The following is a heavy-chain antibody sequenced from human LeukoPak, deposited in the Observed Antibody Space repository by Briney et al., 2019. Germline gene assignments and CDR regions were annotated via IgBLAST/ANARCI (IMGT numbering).Heavy chain of an antibody. Sequence: ASVKVSCKASGYTFTGYYMHWVRQAPGQGLEWMGWINPNSGGTNYAQKFQGWVTMTRDTSISTAYMELSRLRSDDTAVYYCAREGLIAAASFDYWGQGTLVTVSS. CDR3: AREGLIAAASFDY. D-gene: IGHD6-13*01. J-gene: IGHJ4*02. CDR1: GYTFTGYY. CDR2: INPNSGGT. V-gene: IGHV1-2*04.